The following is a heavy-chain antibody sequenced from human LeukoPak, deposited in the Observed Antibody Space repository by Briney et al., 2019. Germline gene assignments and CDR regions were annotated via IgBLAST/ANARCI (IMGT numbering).Heavy chain of an antibody. J-gene: IGHJ4*02. CDR3: AKVPVVPFTVTPGYFDY. D-gene: IGHD4-17*01. Sequence: GRSLRLSWAASGFTVSRYGMSWVRQAPGRGLEWVSAISGSGGSTYYADSVEGRFTISRDNSKNPLYLQTKSLRAEDTAVYYCAKVPVVPFTVTPGYFDYWGQGPLVTVSS. CDR2: ISGSGGST. CDR1: GFTVSRYG. V-gene: IGHV3-23*01.